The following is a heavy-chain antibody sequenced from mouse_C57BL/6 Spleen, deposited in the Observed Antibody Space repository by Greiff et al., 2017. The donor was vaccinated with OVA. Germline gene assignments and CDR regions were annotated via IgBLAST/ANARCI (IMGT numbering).Heavy chain of an antibody. Sequence: EVKLQESGPVLVKPGASVKMSCKASGYTFTDYYMNWVKQSHGKSLEWIGVINPYNGGTSYNQKFKGKATLTVDKSSSTAYMELNSLTSEDSAVYYCARRDYYGSSSPLDYWGQGTTLTVSS. CDR2: INPYNGGT. CDR1: GYTFTDYY. CDR3: ARRDYYGSSSPLDY. D-gene: IGHD1-1*01. V-gene: IGHV1-19*01. J-gene: IGHJ2*01.